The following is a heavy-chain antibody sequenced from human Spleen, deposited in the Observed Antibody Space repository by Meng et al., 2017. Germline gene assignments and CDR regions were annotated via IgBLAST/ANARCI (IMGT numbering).Heavy chain of an antibody. Sequence: ETLSLTCAASGFTFSSYSMNWVRQAPGKGLEWVSSISSSSSYIYYADSVKGRFTISRDNAKNSLYLQMNSLRAEDTAVYYWARDLFGEPPGYYYGMDVWGQGTMVTVSS. J-gene: IGHJ6*02. CDR2: ISSSSSYI. CDR1: GFTFSSYS. D-gene: IGHD3-10*02. V-gene: IGHV3-21*01. CDR3: ARDLFGEPPGYYYGMDV.